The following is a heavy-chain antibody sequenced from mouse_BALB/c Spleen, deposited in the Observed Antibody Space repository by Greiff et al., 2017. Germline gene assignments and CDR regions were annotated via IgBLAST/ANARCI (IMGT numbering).Heavy chain of an antibody. V-gene: IGHV1-15*01. D-gene: IGHD1-1*01. J-gene: IGHJ3*01. CDR1: GYTFTDYE. CDR2: IDPETGGT. CDR3: TREDYGSPWFAD. Sequence: QVQLQQSGAELVRPGASVTLSCKASGYTFTDYEMHWVKQTPVHGLEWIGAIDPETGGTAYNQKFKGKATLTADKSSSTAYMELRSLTSEDSAVYYCTREDYGSPWFADWGQGTLVTVSA.